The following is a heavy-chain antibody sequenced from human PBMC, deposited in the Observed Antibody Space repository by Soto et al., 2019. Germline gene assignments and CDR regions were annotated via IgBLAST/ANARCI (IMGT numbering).Heavy chain of an antibody. CDR1: GFTFSGYA. V-gene: IGHV3-23*01. CDR3: PKTLYLDYYDSNGYYDAFDI. D-gene: IGHD3-22*01. CDR2: MRGSGGST. Sequence: GVSLRLSCAASGFTFSGYAMSWGRQAPGEGLDWCPAMRGSGGSTYYAECGEGRFTSSRDNSKKTLYLQMKSLWAGDTAVDYGPKTLYLDYYDSNGYYDAFDIWGQATLVTVSS. J-gene: IGHJ3*02.